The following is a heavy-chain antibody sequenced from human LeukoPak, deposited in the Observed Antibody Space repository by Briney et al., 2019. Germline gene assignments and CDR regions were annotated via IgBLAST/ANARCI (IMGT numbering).Heavy chain of an antibody. Sequence: SETLSLTCTVSGGSISSSSYYWGWIRQPPGKGLEWIGSIHYSGSTYYNPSLKSRVTISVDTSKNQFSLKLSSVTAADTAVYYCARHRDDYVWGSYRHNWFDPWGQGTLVTVSS. D-gene: IGHD3-16*02. V-gene: IGHV4-39*01. CDR1: GGSISSSSYY. CDR3: ARHRDDYVWGSYRHNWFDP. CDR2: IHYSGST. J-gene: IGHJ5*02.